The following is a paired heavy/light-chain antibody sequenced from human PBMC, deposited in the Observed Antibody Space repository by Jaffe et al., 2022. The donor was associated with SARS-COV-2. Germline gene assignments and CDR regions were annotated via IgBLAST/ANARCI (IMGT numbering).Light chain of an antibody. CDR1: QSISSW. Sequence: DIQMTQSPSTLSASVGDRVTITCRASQSISSWLAWYQQKPGKAPKLLIYKASSLESGVPSRFSGSGSGTEFTLTISSLQPDDFATYYCQQYNSYFLTFGGGTKVEIK. CDR2: KAS. V-gene: IGKV1-5*03. CDR3: QQYNSYFLT. J-gene: IGKJ4*01.
Heavy chain of an antibody. J-gene: IGHJ5*02. CDR3: ARGLGWFGDPQRGDWFDP. Sequence: QVQLQESGPGLVKPSETLSLTCTVSGGSISSYYWSWIRQPAGKGLEWIGRIYTSGSTNYNPSLKSRVTMSVDTSKNQFSLKLSSVTAADTAVYYCARGLGWFGDPQRGDWFDPWGQGTLVTVSS. CDR1: GGSISSYY. D-gene: IGHD3-10*01. V-gene: IGHV4-4*07. CDR2: IYTSGST.